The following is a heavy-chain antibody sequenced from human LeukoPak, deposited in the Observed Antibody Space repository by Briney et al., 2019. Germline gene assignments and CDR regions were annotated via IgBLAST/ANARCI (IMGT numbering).Heavy chain of an antibody. CDR3: ARDAGYGYDRFDY. CDR2: INQDGDTA. J-gene: IGHJ4*02. Sequence: PGGSLRLSCAASGFTFSSYWMHWVRQAPGKGLVWVSRINQDGDTASYADFVKGRFTIFRDNAQNSLYLQMNRLGVEDTAVYYCARDAGYGYDRFDYWGQGTQVTVSS. V-gene: IGHV3-74*01. D-gene: IGHD5-18*01. CDR1: GFTFSSYW.